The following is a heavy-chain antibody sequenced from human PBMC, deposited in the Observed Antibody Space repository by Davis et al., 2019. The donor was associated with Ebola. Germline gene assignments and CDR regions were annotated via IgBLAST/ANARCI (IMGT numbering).Heavy chain of an antibody. CDR2: IIPILGIA. Sequence: AASVKVSCKASGGTFSSYAISWVRQAPGQGLEWMGRIIPILGIANYAQKFQGRVTITADKSTSTAYMELSSLRSEDTAVYYCAREVVVVVAATQDPYYYYGMDVWGQGTTVTVSS. J-gene: IGHJ6*02. CDR3: AREVVVVVAATQDPYYYYGMDV. CDR1: GGTFSSYA. V-gene: IGHV1-69*04. D-gene: IGHD2-15*01.